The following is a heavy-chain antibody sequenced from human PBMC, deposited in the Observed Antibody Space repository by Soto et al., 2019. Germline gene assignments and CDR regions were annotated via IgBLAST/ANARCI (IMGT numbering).Heavy chain of an antibody. CDR3: AMRGYYYASSGHYYFDS. CDR2: ISGTDSRT. D-gene: IGHD3-22*01. CDR1: GFDFSNYA. J-gene: IGHJ4*02. Sequence: EVQLLESGGGLIQPGGSLRLSCAASGFDFSNYAMTWVRQAPGKGLEWVSAISGTDSRTFYADSVKGRFTISRDNSKNTLYLQMNSLRAEDTAVYYCAMRGYYYASSGHYYFDSWGQVTLVTVSS. V-gene: IGHV3-23*01.